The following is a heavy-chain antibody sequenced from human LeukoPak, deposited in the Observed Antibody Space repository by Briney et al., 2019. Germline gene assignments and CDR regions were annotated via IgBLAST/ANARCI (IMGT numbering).Heavy chain of an antibody. CDR1: GGSISSGDYY. V-gene: IGHV4-30-4*01. CDR3: ARAHGAPGFRLLED. J-gene: IGHJ4*02. Sequence: SQTLSLTCTVSGGSISSGDYYWSWIRQHPGKGLEYIGYIYHSGSTYYNPSLRSRIIMSVDTSKNQFSLKVTSVTAADTAVYYCARAHGAPGFRLLEDWGQGTLVIVSS. D-gene: IGHD3-3*01. CDR2: IYHSGST.